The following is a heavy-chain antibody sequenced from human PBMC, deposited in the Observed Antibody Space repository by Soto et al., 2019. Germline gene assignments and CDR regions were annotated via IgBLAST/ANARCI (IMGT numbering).Heavy chain of an antibody. Sequence: PGGSLRLSCVASGFNFGTYAIHWVRQAPGKGLQWVALIAYDGINTYYADSVKGRFTISRDNSKNTLYLQMNSLRAEDTAVYYCAKDLLHQWLVPGPFDYWGQGTLVTVSS. CDR2: IAYDGINT. J-gene: IGHJ4*02. CDR1: GFNFGTYA. V-gene: IGHV3-30-3*01. D-gene: IGHD6-19*01. CDR3: AKDLLHQWLVPGPFDY.